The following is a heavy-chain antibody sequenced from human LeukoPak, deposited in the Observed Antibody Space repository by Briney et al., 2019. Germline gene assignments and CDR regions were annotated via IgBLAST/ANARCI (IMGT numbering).Heavy chain of an antibody. CDR3: AGGLAFDCFDY. CDR1: GLTLRSNY. CDR2: IYSGGST. D-gene: IGHD3-3*02. Sequence: PGGSLRLTCPASGLTLRSNYMSWVRQAPGKGLEWISVIYSGGSTYYADSVKSRFTIFRDNSKNTLYLQMNTLRAEDTAVYYCAGGLAFDCFDYWGQGTLVTVSS. V-gene: IGHV3-53*01. J-gene: IGHJ4*02.